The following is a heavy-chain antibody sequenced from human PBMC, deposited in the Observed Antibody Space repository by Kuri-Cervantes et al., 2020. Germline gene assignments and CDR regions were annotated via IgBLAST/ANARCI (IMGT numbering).Heavy chain of an antibody. CDR1: GFTFSSYS. D-gene: IGHD5-18*01. CDR3: ARDDCGYSYGCRYYYYGMDV. Sequence: GESLKISCAASGFTFSSYSMNWVRQAPGKGLEWVSYISSSSSTIYYADSVKGRFTISRDNSKNALYLQMNSLRAEDTAVYYCARDDCGYSYGCRYYYYGMDVWGQGTTVTVSS. V-gene: IGHV3-48*01. CDR2: ISSSSSTI. J-gene: IGHJ6*02.